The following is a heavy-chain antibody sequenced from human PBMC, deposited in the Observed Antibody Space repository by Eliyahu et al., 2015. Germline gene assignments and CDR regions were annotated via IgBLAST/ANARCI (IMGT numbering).Heavy chain of an antibody. CDR2: ISGSGGAT. CDR1: GFPSRNSA. J-gene: IGHJ5*02. D-gene: IGHD6-19*01. Sequence: EEQLLESGGGXVXPGGXLXLXCVASGFPSRNSALYRGRQAPGKGLEWVSTISGSGGATYYADSVKGRFTISRDNAKSTLHLEMKSLRAEDTAMYYCAKDVGWPGDLWGQGTQVFVSA. CDR3: AKDVGWPGDL. V-gene: IGHV3-23*01.